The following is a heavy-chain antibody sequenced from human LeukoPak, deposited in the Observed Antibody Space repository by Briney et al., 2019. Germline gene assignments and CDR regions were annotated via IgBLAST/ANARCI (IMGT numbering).Heavy chain of an antibody. CDR2: ISGNSGDI. CDR1: GFRFSDHY. J-gene: IGHJ4*02. CDR3: VRHAGRTGGQ. Sequence: GGSLRLSCAASGFRFSDHYMSWIRQAPGKGPEWISYISGNSGDIAYADSVKGRFTISRDNAKNSLHLQMNSLRVEDTAVFHCVRHAGRTGGQWGQGILITVSS. D-gene: IGHD3-10*01. V-gene: IGHV3/OR16-9*01.